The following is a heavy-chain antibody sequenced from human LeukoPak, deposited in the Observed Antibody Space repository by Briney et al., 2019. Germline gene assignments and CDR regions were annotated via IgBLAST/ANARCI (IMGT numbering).Heavy chain of an antibody. CDR2: ISDSGGST. D-gene: IGHD2-2*01. V-gene: IGHV3-23*01. CDR3: ARELTNDAFDI. Sequence: GGSLRLSCAASGLTFSSCAMSWVRQAPGEGLEWVSTISDSGGSTYQADSVKGRFTIARDNSKNTLYLQMNSLRAEDTAVYYCARELTNDAFDIWGQGTVVTVAS. J-gene: IGHJ3*02. CDR1: GLTFSSCA.